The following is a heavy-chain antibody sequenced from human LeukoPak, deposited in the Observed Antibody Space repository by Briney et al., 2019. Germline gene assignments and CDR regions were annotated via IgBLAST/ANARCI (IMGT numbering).Heavy chain of an antibody. J-gene: IGHJ4*02. D-gene: IGHD3-16*01. CDR3: ARNGGWVSDY. CDR2: IKPDGSEK. CDR1: GFTFSSCW. Sequence: GGSLRLSCAVSGFTFSSCWMSWVRQAPGKGLEWVANIKPDGSEKFYVDSVKGRFTTSRDNAENSLYLDMSSLRAEDTAVYYCARNGGWVSDYWGQGTLVTVSS. V-gene: IGHV3-7*04.